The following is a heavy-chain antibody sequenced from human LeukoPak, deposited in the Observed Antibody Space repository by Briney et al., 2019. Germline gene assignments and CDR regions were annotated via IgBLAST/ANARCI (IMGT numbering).Heavy chain of an antibody. D-gene: IGHD2-15*01. J-gene: IGHJ4*02. CDR3: SAALDY. CDR1: GFIFSSAW. CDR2: IKSKTDGGTT. Sequence: GGSLRVSCAAPGFIFSSAWMTWVRQAPGKGLECVGRIKSKTDGGTTDYAAPVKGRFTISRDDSKNTVYLQMNSLKTEDTAVYYCSAALDYWGQGTLVTVSS. V-gene: IGHV3-15*01.